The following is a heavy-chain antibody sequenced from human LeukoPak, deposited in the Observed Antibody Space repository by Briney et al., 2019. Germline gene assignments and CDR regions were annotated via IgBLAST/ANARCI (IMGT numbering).Heavy chain of an antibody. Sequence: PSGTLSLTCAVSGGSISSNNWWSWVRQPPGKGLEWIGEIYHSGNTNYNPSLKSRVTISVDKSNNQFSLKLSSVTAADTAVYYCARVDYDFWSGSFDYWGQGTLVTVSS. D-gene: IGHD3-3*01. CDR1: GGSISSNNW. V-gene: IGHV4-4*02. J-gene: IGHJ4*02. CDR2: IYHSGNT. CDR3: ARVDYDFWSGSFDY.